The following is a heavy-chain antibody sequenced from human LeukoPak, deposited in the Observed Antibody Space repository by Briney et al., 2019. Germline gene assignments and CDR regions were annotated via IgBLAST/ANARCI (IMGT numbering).Heavy chain of an antibody. V-gene: IGHV3-11*06. J-gene: IGHJ5*02. CDR1: GFTFSDYY. Sequence: GGSLRLSCAASGFTFSDYYMSWIRQAPGKGLEWVSYISTSSYTNYADSVKGRFTISRDNAKNSLYLQMNSLRAEDTAVYYCARAFRYCSSTSCYLDPWGQGTLVTVAS. CDR2: ISTSSYT. CDR3: ARAFRYCSSTSCYLDP. D-gene: IGHD2-2*01.